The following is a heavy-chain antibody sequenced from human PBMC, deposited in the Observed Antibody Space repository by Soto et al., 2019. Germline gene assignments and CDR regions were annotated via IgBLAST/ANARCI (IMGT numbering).Heavy chain of an antibody. CDR1: GFGPSSYA. Sequence: PGGSLRLSCAASGFGPSSYAVSWVRQAPGKGLEWVSVISGSGGATYYADSVKGRFTISRDNSKNTLYLQMKSVRDEDTAVYYCAKSKWDDLPPSFWGPGTPVTVSS. V-gene: IGHV3-23*01. D-gene: IGHD1-26*01. J-gene: IGHJ4*01. CDR2: ISGSGGAT. CDR3: AKSKWDDLPPSF.